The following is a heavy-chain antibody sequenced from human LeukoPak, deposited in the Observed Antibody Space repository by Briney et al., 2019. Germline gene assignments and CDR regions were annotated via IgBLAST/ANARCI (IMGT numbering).Heavy chain of an antibody. CDR3: AKDTRTGYYNPLFDY. J-gene: IGHJ4*02. V-gene: IGHV3-9*01. Sequence: GGSLRLSCAASGFTFDDYGMHWVRQAPGKGLEWVSGISWNSGSIGYADSVKGRFTISRDNAKNSLYLQMNSLRAEDTALYYCAKDTRTGYYNPLFDYWGQGTLVTVSS. CDR1: GFTFDDYG. CDR2: ISWNSGSI. D-gene: IGHD3/OR15-3a*01.